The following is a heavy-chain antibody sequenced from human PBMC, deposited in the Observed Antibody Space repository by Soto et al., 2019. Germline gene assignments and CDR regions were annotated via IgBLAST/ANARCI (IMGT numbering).Heavy chain of an antibody. CDR3: ARDSGEWLYPLNFAY. CDR1: GYTFTGYY. J-gene: IGHJ4*02. CDR2: INPNSGGT. Sequence: ASVKVSCKASGYTFTGYYMHWVRQAPGQGLEWMGWINPNSGGTNYAQKFQGWVTMTRDTSISTAYMELSRLRSDDTAVYYCARDSGEWLYPLNFAYWGQGTLVTVSS. V-gene: IGHV1-2*04. D-gene: IGHD3-3*01.